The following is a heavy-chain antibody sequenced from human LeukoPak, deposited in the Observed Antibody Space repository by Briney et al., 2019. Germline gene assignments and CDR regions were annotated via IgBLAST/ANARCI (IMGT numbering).Heavy chain of an antibody. D-gene: IGHD3-3*01. CDR1: GGSFSGYY. Sequence: SETLSLTCAVYGGSFSGYYWSWIRQPPGKGLEWIGEINHSGSTNYIPSLKSRVTISVDTSKTQFSLKLSSVTAADTAVYYCARGGWYDFWSGYYAFDYWGQGTLVTVSS. V-gene: IGHV4-34*01. CDR3: ARGGWYDFWSGYYAFDY. CDR2: INHSGST. J-gene: IGHJ4*02.